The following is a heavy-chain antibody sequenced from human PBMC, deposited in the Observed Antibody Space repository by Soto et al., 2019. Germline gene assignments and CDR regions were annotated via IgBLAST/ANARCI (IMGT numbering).Heavy chain of an antibody. J-gene: IGHJ6*02. D-gene: IGHD3-3*01. CDR2: IYYSGST. CDR3: AREPYYDSWSGYYSYGMAV. V-gene: IGHV4-31*03. Sequence: PSETLSLTCTVSGGSISSGGYYWSWIRQHPGKGLEWIGYIYYSGSTYYNPSLKSRVTISVDTSKNQFSLKLSSVTAADTAVYYCAREPYYDSWSGYYSYGMAVWGQGTTVTVFS. CDR1: GGSISSGGYY.